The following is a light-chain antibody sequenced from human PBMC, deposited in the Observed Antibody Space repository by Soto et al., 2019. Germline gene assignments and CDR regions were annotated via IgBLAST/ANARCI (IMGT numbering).Light chain of an antibody. CDR3: QQRNNWPPIT. CDR2: DAS. J-gene: IGKJ5*01. CDR1: QSVGNY. V-gene: IGKV3-11*01. Sequence: EIVLTQSPATLSLSPGERATLSCRASQSVGNYLAWYQQKPGQAXRLLIYDASNRATGIPARFSGSGSGTDFTLSISSLEPEDFAIYYCQQRNNWPPITFGQGTRLEIK.